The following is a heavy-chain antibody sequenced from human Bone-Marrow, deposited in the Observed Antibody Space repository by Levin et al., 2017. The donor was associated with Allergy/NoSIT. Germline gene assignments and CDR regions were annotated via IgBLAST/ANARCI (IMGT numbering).Heavy chain of an antibody. J-gene: IGHJ6*03. CDR2: ISSHGGST. CDR3: ARGSFDYFYYMDV. D-gene: IGHD3-16*01. Sequence: GESLKISCAASGFTFSSYAMHWVRQAPGKGLEYVSAISSHGGSTYYADSVKGRFTISRDNSKNTLYLQMGSLRAEDMAVYYCARGSFDYFYYMDVWGKGTTVTVSS. CDR1: GFTFSSYA. V-gene: IGHV3-64*02.